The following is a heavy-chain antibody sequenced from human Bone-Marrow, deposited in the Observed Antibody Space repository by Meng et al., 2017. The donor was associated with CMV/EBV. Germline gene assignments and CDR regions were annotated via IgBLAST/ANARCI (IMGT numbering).Heavy chain of an antibody. Sequence: SETLSLTCAVSGGSITDTWWSWVRQPPGKGLEWIAEIHHSGSINYNPSLKSRVTISVDKFTNQVSLKLSSVTAADTALYYCVSNFFYWGQGTLVTVSS. CDR1: GGSITDTW. V-gene: IGHV4-4*02. D-gene: IGHD1-1*01. J-gene: IGHJ4*02. CDR3: VSNFFY. CDR2: IHHSGSI.